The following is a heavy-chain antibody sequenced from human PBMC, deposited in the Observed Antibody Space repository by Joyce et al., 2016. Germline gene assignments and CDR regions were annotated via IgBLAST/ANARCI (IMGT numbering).Heavy chain of an antibody. Sequence: QVQLQESGPGLVKPSQALSLTCTVSGDSVSSGTYYWSWIRRHPGKGLEWIGYIYFGGATYYNPPLRGRMSISVDKSRSQFALNLNFVTAADTAVYYCARASSSGAPFEYWGQGILVTASS. CDR3: ARASSSGAPFEY. J-gene: IGHJ4*02. V-gene: IGHV4-31*03. CDR2: IYFGGAT. D-gene: IGHD3-10*01. CDR1: GDSVSSGTYY.